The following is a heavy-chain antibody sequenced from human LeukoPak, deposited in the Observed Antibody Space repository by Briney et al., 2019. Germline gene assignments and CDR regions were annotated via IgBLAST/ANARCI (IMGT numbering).Heavy chain of an antibody. Sequence: PGGSLRLSCAASGFTFSSYAMSWVRQAPGKGLEWVSAISGSGGSTYYVDSAKGRFTISRDNSKNTLYLQMNSLRAEDTAVYYCAKGIWTGGNYYGMDVWGQGTTVTVSS. D-gene: IGHD2-8*02. V-gene: IGHV3-23*01. CDR3: AKGIWTGGNYYGMDV. CDR2: ISGSGGST. CDR1: GFTFSSYA. J-gene: IGHJ6*02.